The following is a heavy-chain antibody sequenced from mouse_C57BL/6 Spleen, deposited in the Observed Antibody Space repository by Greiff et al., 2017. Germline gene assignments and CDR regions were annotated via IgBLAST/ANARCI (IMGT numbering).Heavy chain of an antibody. D-gene: IGHD2-4*01. CDR3: ARGDYDGEDRFAY. CDR1: GYTFTSYW. J-gene: IGHJ3*01. V-gene: IGHV1-55*01. CDR2: IYPGSGST. Sequence: QVQLQQPGAELVKPGASVKMSCKASGYTFTSYWITWVKQRPGQGLEWIGDIYPGSGSTNYNEKFKSKATLTVDTSSSTAYMQLSSLTSEDSAVYYCARGDYDGEDRFAYWGQGTLVTVSA.